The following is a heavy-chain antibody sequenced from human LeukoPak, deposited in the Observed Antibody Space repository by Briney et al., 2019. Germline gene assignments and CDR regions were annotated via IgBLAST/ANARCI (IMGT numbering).Heavy chain of an antibody. D-gene: IGHD3-10*01. Sequence: GGSLRLSCAASGFTFSNYWMRWVRQAPGKWLEWVANIKQDGSEKNYVDPVKGRLTISRDNAKNAQYLQMNSLRAEDTAIYYCAREGVPYAGDYWGQGTLVTVSS. CDR3: AREGVPYAGDY. CDR1: GFTFSNYW. J-gene: IGHJ4*02. CDR2: IKQDGSEK. V-gene: IGHV3-7*01.